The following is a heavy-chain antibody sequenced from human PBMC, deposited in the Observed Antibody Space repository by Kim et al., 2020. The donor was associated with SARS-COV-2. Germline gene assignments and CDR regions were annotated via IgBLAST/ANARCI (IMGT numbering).Heavy chain of an antibody. D-gene: IGHD3-22*01. CDR3: VRTYYYDSSAQD. Sequence: SETLSLTCTVSGGSISSRTYYWGWIRQPPGKGLEWIGSIYYSGSTYYNPSLKSRVTISVDTSKNQFSLKLSSVIAADTAVYHCVRTYYYDSSAQDWGQGTLVTVSS. V-gene: IGHV4-39*01. CDR1: GGSISSRTYY. J-gene: IGHJ4*02. CDR2: IYYSGST.